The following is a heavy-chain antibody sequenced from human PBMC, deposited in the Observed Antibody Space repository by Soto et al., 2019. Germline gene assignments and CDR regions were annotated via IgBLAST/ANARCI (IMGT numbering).Heavy chain of an antibody. Sequence: ASVKVSCKASGYTFTSYAMHWVRQAPGQRLEWMGWINAGNGNTKYSQKLQGRVTITRDTSASTAYMELSSLRSEDTAVYYCARDRGGTMIVVVITSYFDYWGQGTLVTVSS. CDR1: GYTFTSYA. V-gene: IGHV1-3*01. CDR3: ARDRGGTMIVVVITSYFDY. J-gene: IGHJ4*02. CDR2: INAGNGNT. D-gene: IGHD3-22*01.